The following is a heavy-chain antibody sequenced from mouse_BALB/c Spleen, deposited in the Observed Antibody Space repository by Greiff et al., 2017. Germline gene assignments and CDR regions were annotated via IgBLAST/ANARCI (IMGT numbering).Heavy chain of an antibody. CDR3: ARGDGNRFYAMDY. Sequence: VQLQQSGAELVKPGASVKLSCKTSGYTFTSYWIQWVKQRPGQGLGWIGEIFPGTGTTYYSEKFKGKATLTIDTSSSTAYMQLSSLTSEDSAVYFCARGDGNRFYAMDYWGQGTSVTVSS. J-gene: IGHJ4*01. D-gene: IGHD2-1*01. CDR1: GYTFTSYW. V-gene: IGHV1S132*01. CDR2: IFPGTGTT.